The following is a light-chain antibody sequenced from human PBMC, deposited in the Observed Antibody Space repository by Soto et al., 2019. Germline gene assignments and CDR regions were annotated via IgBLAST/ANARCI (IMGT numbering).Light chain of an antibody. CDR1: QSVGIY. CDR3: QQRDIWPPLT. Sequence: VLTQSPVTLSLSPGETATLFCKASQSVGIYLGWFQQKPGQAPRVLIYDATNRAGGVPYRFSGSGSGTDFTLTISSLEAEDSAVYYCQQRDIWPPLTFGGGTKLEIK. J-gene: IGKJ4*01. V-gene: IGKV3-11*01. CDR2: DAT.